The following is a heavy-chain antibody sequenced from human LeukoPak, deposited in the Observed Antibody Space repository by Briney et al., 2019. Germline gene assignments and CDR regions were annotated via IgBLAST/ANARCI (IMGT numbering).Heavy chain of an antibody. CDR3: ATAGGGVIILDY. Sequence: ASVKVSCKVSGYTLTELSMHWVRQAPGKGLERMGGFDPEGGETIYAQKFQGRVTMTEDTSTDTAYMELSSLRSEDTAVYYCATAGGGVIILDYWGQGTLVTVSS. J-gene: IGHJ4*02. D-gene: IGHD3-10*01. CDR1: GYTLTELS. CDR2: FDPEGGET. V-gene: IGHV1-24*01.